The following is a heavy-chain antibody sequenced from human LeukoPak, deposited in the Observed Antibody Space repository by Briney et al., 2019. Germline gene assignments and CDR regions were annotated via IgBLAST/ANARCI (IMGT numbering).Heavy chain of an antibody. CDR2: IYYRGST. V-gene: IGHV4-59*01. Sequence: PSETLSLTCAVYGGSFSGYYWSWIRQPPGKGLEWIGYIYYRGSTDYNPSLKSRVTISLGTSKNQFSLKLSSVTTADTAVYYCVRGLMTTADYWGQGTLVTVSS. D-gene: IGHD4-17*01. CDR3: VRGLMTTADY. CDR1: GGSFSGYY. J-gene: IGHJ4*02.